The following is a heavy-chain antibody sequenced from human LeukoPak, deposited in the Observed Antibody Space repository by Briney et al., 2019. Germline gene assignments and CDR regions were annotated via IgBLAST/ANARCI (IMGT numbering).Heavy chain of an antibody. V-gene: IGHV4-34*01. D-gene: IGHD3-22*01. CDR3: ARVYFDSSGYPTTDYFDY. J-gene: IGHJ4*02. CDR1: GGSFSGYY. Sequence: SETLSLTCAVYGGSFSGYYWSWIRQPPGKGLEWIGEINHSGSTNYNPSLKSRVTISVDTSKNQFSLKVSSVTAEDTAVYYCARVYFDSSGYPTTDYFDYWGQGTLVTVSS. CDR2: INHSGST.